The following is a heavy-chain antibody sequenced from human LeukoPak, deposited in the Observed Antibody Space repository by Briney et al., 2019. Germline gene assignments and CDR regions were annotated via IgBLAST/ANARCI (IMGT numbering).Heavy chain of an antibody. D-gene: IGHD1-26*01. V-gene: IGHV3-30-3*01. CDR1: GFTFSSYA. CDR3: ARASSGSYYRSFRVDY. J-gene: IGHJ4*02. Sequence: QSGGSLRLSCAASGFTFSSYAMHWVRQAPGKGLEWVAVISYDGSNKYYADSVKGRFTISRDNSKNTLYLQMNSLRAEDMAVYYCARASSGSYYRSFRVDYWGQGTLVTVSS. CDR2: ISYDGSNK.